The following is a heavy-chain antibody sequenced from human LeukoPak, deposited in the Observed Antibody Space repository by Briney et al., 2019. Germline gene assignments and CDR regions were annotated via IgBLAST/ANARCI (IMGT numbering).Heavy chain of an antibody. CDR1: GSTFSSYG. J-gene: IGHJ3*02. D-gene: IGHD3-22*01. CDR3: VKASMIVVVRDAFDM. Sequence: GGSLRLSCSASGSTFSSYGMHWVRQAPGKGLEYVSAINSNGGSTYYADSVKGRFTISRDNSKNTLYLQMSSLRAEDTAVYYCVKASMIVVVRDAFDMWGQGTMVTVSS. V-gene: IGHV3-64D*09. CDR2: INSNGGST.